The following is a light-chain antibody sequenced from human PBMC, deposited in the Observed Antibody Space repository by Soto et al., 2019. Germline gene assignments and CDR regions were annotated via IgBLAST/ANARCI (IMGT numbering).Light chain of an antibody. V-gene: IGLV4-69*01. CDR3: QTWGTGIRV. Sequence: QPVLTQSPSVSASLGASVRLTCTLSSGHSSNSIAWHQQQPEKGPRYLMKINSDGSHNKGDGIPDRVSGSSSGTERYLTISSLQSDDEAVYYCQTWGTGIRVFGGGTKVTVL. J-gene: IGLJ3*02. CDR1: SGHSSNS. CDR2: INSDGSH.